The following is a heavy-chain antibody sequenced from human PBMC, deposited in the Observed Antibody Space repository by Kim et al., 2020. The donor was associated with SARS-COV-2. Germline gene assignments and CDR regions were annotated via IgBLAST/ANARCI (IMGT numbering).Heavy chain of an antibody. Sequence: KSRVTISVDTSKNQFSLKLSSVTAADTAVYYCARELSLGYYYDSSGYPDYWGQGTLVTVSS. D-gene: IGHD3-22*01. V-gene: IGHV4-59*01. CDR3: ARELSLGYYYDSSGYPDY. J-gene: IGHJ4*02.